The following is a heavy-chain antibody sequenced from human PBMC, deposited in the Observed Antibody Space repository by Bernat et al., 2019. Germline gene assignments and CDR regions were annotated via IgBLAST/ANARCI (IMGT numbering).Heavy chain of an antibody. CDR3: ARGGGTTSPGGWFDP. Sequence: QVQLVESGGGVVQPGRSLRLSCAAVEFTFSSYAMHWVRQAPGKGLEWGAVISYDGSNKYYTDSVKGRFTISRDNSKNTLYLEMNNLRAEDTAVYYCARGGGTTSPGGWFDPWGRGTLVTVSS. J-gene: IGHJ5*02. CDR2: ISYDGSNK. CDR1: EFTFSSYA. D-gene: IGHD2-2*01. V-gene: IGHV3-30-3*01.